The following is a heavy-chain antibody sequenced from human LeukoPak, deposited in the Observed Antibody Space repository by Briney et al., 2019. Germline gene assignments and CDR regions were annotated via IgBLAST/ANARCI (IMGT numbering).Heavy chain of an antibody. Sequence: GGSLRLSCAASGFTFSSYGMHWVRQAPGKGLEWVAFIRSDGSNKYYADSVKGRFTISRDNSKNTLYVQMNSLRAEDTAVYYCARDYSKTSYYGSGSYYRPNWFDPWGQGTLVTVSS. CDR3: ARDYSKTSYYGSGSYYRPNWFDP. CDR2: IRSDGSNK. CDR1: GFTFSSYG. V-gene: IGHV3-30*02. D-gene: IGHD3-10*01. J-gene: IGHJ5*02.